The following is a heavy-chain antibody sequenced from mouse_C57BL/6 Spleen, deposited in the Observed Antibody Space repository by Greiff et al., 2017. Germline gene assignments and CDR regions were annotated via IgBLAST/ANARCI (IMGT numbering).Heavy chain of an antibody. J-gene: IGHJ4*01. CDR1: GFTFSSYA. CDR2: ISDGGSYT. CDR3: ARDQDYGSSCAMDY. D-gene: IGHD1-1*01. V-gene: IGHV5-4*01. Sequence: EVQRVESGGGLVKPGGSLKLSCAASGFTFSSYAMSWVRQTPEKRLEWVATISDGGSYTYYPDNVKGRFTISRDNAKNNLYLQMSHLKSEDTAMYYGARDQDYGSSCAMDYWGQGTSVTVSS.